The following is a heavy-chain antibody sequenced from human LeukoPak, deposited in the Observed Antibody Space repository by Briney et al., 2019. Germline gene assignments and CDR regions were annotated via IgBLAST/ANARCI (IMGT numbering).Heavy chain of an antibody. V-gene: IGHV4-61*02. CDR1: GGSISSGSYY. J-gene: IGHJ4*02. CDR3: ARAGRSGYSYGYVDY. Sequence: SETLSLTCTVSGGSISSGSYYWSWIRQPAGKGLEWIGRIYTSGSTNYNPSLKSRVTISVDTSKNQFSLKLSSVTAADTAVYYCARAGRSGYSYGYVDYWGQGTLVTVSS. CDR2: IYTSGST. D-gene: IGHD5-18*01.